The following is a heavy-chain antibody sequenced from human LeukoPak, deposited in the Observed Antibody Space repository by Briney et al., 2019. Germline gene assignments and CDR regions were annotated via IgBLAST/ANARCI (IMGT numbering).Heavy chain of an antibody. CDR1: GFTFSSYA. CDR2: ISYDGSHK. D-gene: IGHD1-26*01. J-gene: IGHJ4*02. CDR3: ASPPRIVGATYFDY. Sequence: GGSLRLSCAASGFTFSSYAMHWVRQAPGKGLEWVAVISYDGSHKYYADSVKGRFTISRDNSKNTLYLQMNSLRAKDTAVYYCASPPRIVGATYFDYWGQGTLVTVSS. V-gene: IGHV3-30-3*01.